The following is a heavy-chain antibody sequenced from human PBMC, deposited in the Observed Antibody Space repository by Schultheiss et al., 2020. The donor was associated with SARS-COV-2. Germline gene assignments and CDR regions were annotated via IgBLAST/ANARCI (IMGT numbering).Heavy chain of an antibody. CDR2: IHHSGST. CDR3: ARGLSGGQWLTLDYYYYYMDV. D-gene: IGHD6-19*01. J-gene: IGHJ6*03. Sequence: GSLRLSCAGSGFTVSSNYMSWIRQPPGKGLEWIASIHHSGSTYYNPSLKSRVAISADTSKNQFSLKLSSVTAADTAVYYCARGLSGGQWLTLDYYYYYMDVWGKGTTVTVSS. CDR1: GFTVSSNY. V-gene: IGHV4-38-2*01.